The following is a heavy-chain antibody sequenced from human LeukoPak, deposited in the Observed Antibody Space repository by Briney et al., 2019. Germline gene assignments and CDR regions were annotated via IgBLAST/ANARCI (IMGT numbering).Heavy chain of an antibody. D-gene: IGHD3-10*02. CDR2: ISGSGGST. J-gene: IGHJ6*02. CDR3: AKASAVRGYYYYGMDV. V-gene: IGHV3-23*01. CDR1: GFTFSSYA. Sequence: PGGSLRLSCAASGFTFSSYAMSWVRQAPGKGLEWVSAISGSGGSTYYADSVKGRFTISRDNSKNTMYLQMNSLRVEDTAVYYCAKASAVRGYYYYGMDVWGQGTTVTVSS.